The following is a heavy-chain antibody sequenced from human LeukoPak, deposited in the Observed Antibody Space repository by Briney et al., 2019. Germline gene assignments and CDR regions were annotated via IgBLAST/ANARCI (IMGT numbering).Heavy chain of an antibody. J-gene: IGHJ4*02. CDR1: GFTFSSYD. CDR2: IRYDGSNK. Sequence: PGGSLRLSCAASGFTFSSYDMHWVRQAPGKGLEWVAFIRYDGSNKYYADSVKGRFTISRDNSKNTLYLQMNSLRAEDTAVYYCAKDLGYYGSGSYPSFDYWGQGTLVTVSS. D-gene: IGHD3-10*01. V-gene: IGHV3-30*02. CDR3: AKDLGYYGSGSYPSFDY.